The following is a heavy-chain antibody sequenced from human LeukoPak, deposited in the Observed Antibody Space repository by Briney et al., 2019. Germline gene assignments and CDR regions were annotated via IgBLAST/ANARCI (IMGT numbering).Heavy chain of an antibody. Sequence: GGSLRLSCAASGFTFSSYEMNWVRQAPGKGLEWVSYISSSGSTIYYADSVKGRFTISRDNAKNALYLQMNSLRAEDTAVYYCARTYPDYDFWSGYCRGAYYFDYWGQGTLVTVSS. CDR2: ISSSGSTI. D-gene: IGHD3-3*01. CDR1: GFTFSSYE. J-gene: IGHJ4*02. CDR3: ARTYPDYDFWSGYCRGAYYFDY. V-gene: IGHV3-48*03.